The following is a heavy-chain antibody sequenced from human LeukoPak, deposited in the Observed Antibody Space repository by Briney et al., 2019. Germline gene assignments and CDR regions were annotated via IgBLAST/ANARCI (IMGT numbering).Heavy chain of an antibody. Sequence: GASVKVSCKTSGYTFTTYDITWVRQATGQGLEWMGWMNPNSGDTAYAQKFQGRVAMTRDTSISTAYMELSSLRSEDTAVYYCARGLGDYYETGDFYYAAPAHWGQGTLVTVSS. D-gene: IGHD2-21*01. V-gene: IGHV1-8*01. CDR1: GYTFTTYD. CDR2: MNPNSGDT. CDR3: ARGLGDYYETGDFYYAAPAH. J-gene: IGHJ4*02.